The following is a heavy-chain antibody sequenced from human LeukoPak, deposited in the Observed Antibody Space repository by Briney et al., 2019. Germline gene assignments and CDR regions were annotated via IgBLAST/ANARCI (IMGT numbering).Heavy chain of an antibody. J-gene: IGHJ6*03. D-gene: IGHD2-2*01. CDR2: VYHTGST. CDR3: ARDRVVPAAMDYYYYYMDV. V-gene: IGHV4-34*01. Sequence: SETLSLTCAVYGGSFSGYYWSWIRQPPGKGLEWIGEVYHTGSTNYNPSLKSRVTISVDTSKNQFSLKLSSVTAADTAVYYCARDRVVPAAMDYYYYYMDVWGKGTTVTISS. CDR1: GGSFSGYY.